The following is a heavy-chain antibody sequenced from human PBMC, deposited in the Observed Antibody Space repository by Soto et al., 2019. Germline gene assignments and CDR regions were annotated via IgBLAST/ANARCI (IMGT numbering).Heavy chain of an antibody. V-gene: IGHV1-18*01. D-gene: IGHD1-26*01. CDR3: ARDRGSGSYYLGPYFFDY. CDR2: ITPYTGNT. Sequence: ASVKVSCKASGYTFTDYGFSWVRQAPGQGLEWMGWITPYTGNTNFAQKFQGRVTMATDRFTRTAYMDLRSLTSDDTAVYYCARDRGSGSYYLGPYFFDYWGQGTLVTVS. CDR1: GYTFTDYG. J-gene: IGHJ4*02.